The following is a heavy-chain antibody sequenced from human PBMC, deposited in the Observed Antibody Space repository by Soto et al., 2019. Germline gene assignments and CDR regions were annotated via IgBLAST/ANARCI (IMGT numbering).Heavy chain of an antibody. V-gene: IGHV5-10-1*01. CDR1: GYSFAGYW. CDR3: ARRVFHDILSPTYYLDS. J-gene: IGHJ4*02. D-gene: IGHD3-9*01. Sequence: GESLKISCKGSGYSFAGYWITWVRQKPGKGLEWMGRIDPSDSQTYYSPSFRGHVTISVTKSITTVFLQWSSLRASDTAMYFCARRVFHDILSPTYYLDSWGQGTLVTVSS. CDR2: IDPSDSQT.